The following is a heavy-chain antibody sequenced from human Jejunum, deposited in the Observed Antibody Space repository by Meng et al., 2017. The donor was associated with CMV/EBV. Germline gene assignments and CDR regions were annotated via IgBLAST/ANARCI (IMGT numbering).Heavy chain of an antibody. V-gene: IGHV3-53*01. D-gene: IGHD3-10*01. CDR1: GFTVSTND. J-gene: IGHJ4*02. CDR2: IYRGGTT. Sequence: ASGFTVSTNDMSWVRQAPGKGLEWVSVIYRGGTTYYADSVKGRFTISRDNSKNTLYLQMNSLRADDTAVYYCAKVAMIRGVVFDFWGQGTLVTVSS. CDR3: AKVAMIRGVVFDF.